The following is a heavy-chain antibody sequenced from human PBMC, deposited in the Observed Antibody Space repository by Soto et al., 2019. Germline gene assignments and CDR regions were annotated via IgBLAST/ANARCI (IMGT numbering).Heavy chain of an antibody. J-gene: IGHJ4*02. V-gene: IGHV4-31*03. D-gene: IGHD2-2*01. CDR2: IYYSGST. Sequence: PSETLSLTCTVSGGSISSGGYYWSWIRQHPGKGLEWIGYIYYSGSTYYNPSLKSRVTISVDTSKNQFSLKLSSVTAADTAVYYCARGYCSSTSCYGYFDYWGKGTLVT. CDR1: GGSISSGGYY. CDR3: ARGYCSSTSCYGYFDY.